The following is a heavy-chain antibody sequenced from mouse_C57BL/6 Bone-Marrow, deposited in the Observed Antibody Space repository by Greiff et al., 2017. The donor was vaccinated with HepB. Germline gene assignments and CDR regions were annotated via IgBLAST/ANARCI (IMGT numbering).Heavy chain of an antibody. CDR1: GYTFTSYG. CDR2: IYPRSGNT. CDR3: ARRLGRVDY. D-gene: IGHD4-1*01. J-gene: IGHJ2*01. Sequence: QVQLKESGAELARPGASVKLSCKASGYTFTSYGISWVKQRTGQGLEWIGEIYPRSGNTYYNEKFKGKATLTADKSSSTAYMELRSLTSEDSAVYFCARRLGRVDYWGQGTTLTVSS. V-gene: IGHV1-81*01.